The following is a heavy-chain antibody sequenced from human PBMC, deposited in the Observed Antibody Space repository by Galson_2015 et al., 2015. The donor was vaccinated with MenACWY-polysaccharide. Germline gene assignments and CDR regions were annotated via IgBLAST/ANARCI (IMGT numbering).Heavy chain of an antibody. J-gene: IGHJ4*02. V-gene: IGHV3-48*02. CDR3: ARVLKGLVGATPDY. Sequence: SLRLSCAASGFTFSSYRMNWVRQAPGKGLGWVSYISSGGTIYYADSVKGRFTISRDNAKNSLYLQMNSLRDDDTAVYYCARVLKGLVGATPDYWGQGTLVTVSS. CDR2: ISSGGTI. D-gene: IGHD1-26*01. CDR1: GFTFSSYR.